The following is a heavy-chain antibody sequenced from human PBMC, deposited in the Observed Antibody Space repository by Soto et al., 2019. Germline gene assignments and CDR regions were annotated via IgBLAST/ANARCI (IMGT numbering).Heavy chain of an antibody. CDR2: IWNDGSKK. CDR3: ARDLKGSGGLGFDF. J-gene: IGHJ4*02. CDR1: GFTFRTYG. Sequence: QVQMVESGGGVAQPGRSLRLSCTTSGFTFRTYGMHWVRQAPGKGLEWVAVIWNDGSKKYYVDSVEGRFTISRDNSKNTLYLQMNSLRVEDTVVYYCARDLKGSGGLGFDFWGQGILVTVSS. D-gene: IGHD2-15*01. V-gene: IGHV3-33*01.